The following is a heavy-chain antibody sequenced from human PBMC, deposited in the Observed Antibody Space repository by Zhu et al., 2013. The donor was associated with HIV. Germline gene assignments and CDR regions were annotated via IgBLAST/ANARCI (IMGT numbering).Heavy chain of an antibody. CDR1: GGSISSSSYY. J-gene: IGHJ4*02. CDR3: ARDFEGATEETDFDY. V-gene: IGHV4-39*07. D-gene: IGHD1-26*01. CDR2: IYYSGST. Sequence: QVQLQESGPGLVKPSETLSLTCTVSGGSISSSSYYWGWIRQPPGKGLEWIGSIYYSGSTYYNPSLKSRVTISVDTSKNQFSLKLSSVTAADTAVYYCARDFEGATEETDFDYWGQGTLVTVSS.